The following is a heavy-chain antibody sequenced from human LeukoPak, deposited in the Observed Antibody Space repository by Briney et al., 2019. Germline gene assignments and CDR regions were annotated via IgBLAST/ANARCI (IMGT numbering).Heavy chain of an antibody. CDR2: ISGSGGST. CDR1: GFTFSSYA. J-gene: IGHJ3*02. Sequence: PGGSLRLSCAASGFTFSSYAMSWVRQAPGKGLEWVSAISGSGGSTYYADSVKGRFTISRDNSKNTLYLQMNSLRAEDTAVYYCAKDRKRRSITMIVVVITGFDIWGQGTMVTVSS. CDR3: AKDRKRRSITMIVVVITGFDI. D-gene: IGHD3-22*01. V-gene: IGHV3-23*01.